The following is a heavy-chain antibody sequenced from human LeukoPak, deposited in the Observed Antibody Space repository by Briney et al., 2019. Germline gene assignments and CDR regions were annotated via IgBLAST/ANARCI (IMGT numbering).Heavy chain of an antibody. CDR2: ISNIGTTT. CDR3: GRDLSYGAMDV. V-gene: IGHV3-11*01. J-gene: IGHJ6*02. Sequence: GGSLRLSCTASGFNFSDFYMNWIRQAPGKGLEWVSYISNIGTTTYYADSVKGRFTISRDKAKNLVYLQMNSLRAEDTAIYYCGRDLSYGAMDVWGQGTTVTVSS. D-gene: IGHD3-10*01. CDR1: GFNFSDFY.